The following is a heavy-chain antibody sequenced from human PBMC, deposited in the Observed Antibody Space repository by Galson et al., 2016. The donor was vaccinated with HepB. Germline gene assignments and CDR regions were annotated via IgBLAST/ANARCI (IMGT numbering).Heavy chain of an antibody. CDR1: GGSISSSSYY. CDR3: ARDRAHYCSSTSCYLDGAFDI. V-gene: IGHV4-39*07. J-gene: IGHJ3*02. D-gene: IGHD2-2*01. CDR2: ISYSGRT. Sequence: SETLSLTCTVSGGSISSSSYYWGWIRQPPGKGLEWIGSISYSGRTYYNPSLKSRVTISVDTSKNQFSLKLSSVTAADTAVYYCARDRAHYCSSTSCYLDGAFDIWGQGTMVTVSS.